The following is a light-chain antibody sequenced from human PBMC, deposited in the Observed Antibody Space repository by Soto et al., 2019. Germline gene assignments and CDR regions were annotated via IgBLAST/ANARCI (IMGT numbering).Light chain of an antibody. CDR3: TSYTSSSTLDV. V-gene: IGLV2-14*01. Sequence: SSLTQPASVSGSPGQSITISCTRTSSDAGGYNYVSWYQQHPGKAPKLMIYEVSNRHSGVSNRFPGSKSGNTASLTISGLQAEDEADYYCTSYTSSSTLDVFGTGTKVTVL. CDR1: SSDAGGYNY. J-gene: IGLJ1*01. CDR2: EVS.